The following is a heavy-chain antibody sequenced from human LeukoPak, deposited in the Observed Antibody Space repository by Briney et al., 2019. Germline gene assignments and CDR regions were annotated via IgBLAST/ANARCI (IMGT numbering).Heavy chain of an antibody. V-gene: IGHV4-59*01. CDR1: GGSISSYY. CDR2: IYYSGST. D-gene: IGHD6-13*01. CDR3: ARLSFLSESGYSSSWSYYYYYYMDV. Sequence: NPSETLSLTCTVSGGSISSYYWSWIRQPPGKGLEWIGYIYYSGSTNYNPSLKSRVTISVDTSKNQFSLKLSSVTAADTAVYYCARLSFLSESGYSSSWSYYYYYYMDVWGKGTTVTVSS. J-gene: IGHJ6*03.